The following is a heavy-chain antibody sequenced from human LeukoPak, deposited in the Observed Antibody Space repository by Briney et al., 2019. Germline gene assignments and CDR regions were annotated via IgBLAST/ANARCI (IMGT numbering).Heavy chain of an antibody. J-gene: IGHJ4*02. CDR2: VSHSGST. V-gene: IGHV4-59*01. CDR1: GGSISTYY. D-gene: IGHD5-24*01. CDR3: ARDFRDGYFDY. Sequence: SETLSLTCTVSGGSISTYYWSWIRQPPGKGLEWIGYVSHSGSTNYNPSLKSRVTISVDMSKNQFSLNLNSVTAADTAVYYCARDFRDGYFDYWGQGTLVTVSS.